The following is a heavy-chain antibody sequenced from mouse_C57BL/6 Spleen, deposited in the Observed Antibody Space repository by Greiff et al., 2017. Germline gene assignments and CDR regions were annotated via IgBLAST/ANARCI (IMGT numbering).Heavy chain of an antibody. J-gene: IGHJ3*01. D-gene: IGHD2-2*01. CDR2: IYPGDGDT. Sequence: VQLQQSGPELVKPGASVKISCKASGYEFSSSWMNWVKQRPGKGLEWIGRIYPGDGDTNYNGKFKGKATLTADKSSSTAYLQLSSLTSEDSAVYFSAIMRGDGYDCGALFAYWGQGTLVTVSA. V-gene: IGHV1-82*01. CDR1: GYEFSSSW. CDR3: AIMRGDGYDCGALFAY.